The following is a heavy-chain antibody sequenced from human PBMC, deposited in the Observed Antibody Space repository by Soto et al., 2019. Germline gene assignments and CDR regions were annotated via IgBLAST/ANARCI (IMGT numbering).Heavy chain of an antibody. J-gene: IGHJ4*02. CDR2: IYWNGDK. D-gene: IGHD6-13*01. CDR3: KHSPGLAAAGAGFDY. V-gene: IGHV2-5*01. Sequence: QITLKESGPTLVKPTQTLTLTCTFSGFSLSTSGVCVDWIRQAPGKALEWLAVIYWNGDKWYSPSLRSRLTVTKDTAKNHVVLKMTNMAPVDTATYYCKHSPGLAAAGAGFDYWGQGTLVTVST. CDR1: GFSLSTSGVC.